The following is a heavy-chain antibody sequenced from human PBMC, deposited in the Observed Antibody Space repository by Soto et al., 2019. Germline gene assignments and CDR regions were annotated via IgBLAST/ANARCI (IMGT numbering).Heavy chain of an antibody. CDR3: ARAGRLRLYSSSSYFDY. CDR1: GGTFSSYA. J-gene: IGHJ4*02. D-gene: IGHD6-6*01. Sequence: ASVKVSCKASGGTFSSYAISWVRQAPGQGLEWMGGIIPIFGTANYAQKFQGRVTITADESTSTAYMELSSLRSEDTAVYYCARAGRLRLYSSSSYFDYWGQGTLVTVSS. CDR2: IIPIFGTA. V-gene: IGHV1-69*13.